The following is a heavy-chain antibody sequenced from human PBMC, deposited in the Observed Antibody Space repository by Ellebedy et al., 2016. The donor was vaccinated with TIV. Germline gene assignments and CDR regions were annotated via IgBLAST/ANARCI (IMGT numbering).Heavy chain of an antibody. J-gene: IGHJ4*02. D-gene: IGHD2-8*01. Sequence: GESLKISXAASGFTFRNYGMSWVRQAPGKGLEWVSSISGGDGGSQYYRDSVKGRFTISRDSSDNTVSLQMNSLRADDTAVYYCAKGYCTNGVCYHDYWGQGTLVTVSS. CDR2: ISGGDGGSQ. V-gene: IGHV3-23*01. CDR1: GFTFRNYG. CDR3: AKGYCTNGVCYHDY.